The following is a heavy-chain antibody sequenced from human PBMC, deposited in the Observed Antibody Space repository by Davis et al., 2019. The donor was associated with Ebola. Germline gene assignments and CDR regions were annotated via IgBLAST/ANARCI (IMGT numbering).Heavy chain of an antibody. CDR2: ISGSGRST. CDR1: GFSFNNYG. Sequence: GESLKISCAASGFSFNNYGMSWVRQAPGKGLEWVAAISGSGRSTEYAGSVKGRFTISRDKSKASLELQLNTLTAEDTAVYFCAKLRGIAVTGTPFDNWGQGTLVAVSS. J-gene: IGHJ4*02. D-gene: IGHD6-19*01. V-gene: IGHV3-23*01. CDR3: AKLRGIAVTGTPFDN.